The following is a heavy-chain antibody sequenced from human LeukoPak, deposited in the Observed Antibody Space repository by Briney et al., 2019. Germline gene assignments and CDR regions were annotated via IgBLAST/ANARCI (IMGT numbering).Heavy chain of an antibody. CDR2: IIGSGTTI. Sequence: PGGSLRLSCAASGFTFSSYEMNWVRQAPGKGLEWVSYIIGSGTTIYYADSVKGRFTISRDNAKNSPYLQMNSLRAEDTAVYYCARDRFATLDYWGQGTLVTVSS. J-gene: IGHJ4*02. CDR1: GFTFSSYE. D-gene: IGHD2-15*01. V-gene: IGHV3-48*03. CDR3: ARDRFATLDY.